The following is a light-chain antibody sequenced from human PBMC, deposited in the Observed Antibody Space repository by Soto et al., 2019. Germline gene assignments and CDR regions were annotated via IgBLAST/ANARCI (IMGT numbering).Light chain of an antibody. Sequence: EMVMTQSPATLYVSPGDRATLSCRASQSVSSSFAWYRQIPGQAPRLLIYDASTRATGIPDRLGGGGSGTEFTLTLSSLQSEDVAVYYWQQYNNWPPLAFGGGTKVELK. CDR3: QQYNNWPPLA. J-gene: IGKJ4*01. CDR1: QSVSSS. V-gene: IGKV3-15*01. CDR2: DAS.